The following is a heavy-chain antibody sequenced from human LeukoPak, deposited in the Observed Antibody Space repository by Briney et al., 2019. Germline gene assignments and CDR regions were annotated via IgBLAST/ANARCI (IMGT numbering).Heavy chain of an antibody. Sequence: SETLSLTCSVSGGSISSYYWSWIRQSAGKELEWIGRIYSSGSTNYNPSLKSRVTMSVDTSKNQFSLKLSSVTAADTAVYYCARVTYSRSSISLDAFDIWGQGTLVTVSS. CDR2: IYSSGST. D-gene: IGHD6-6*01. V-gene: IGHV4-4*07. CDR1: GGSISSYY. J-gene: IGHJ4*02. CDR3: ARVTYSRSSISLDAFDI.